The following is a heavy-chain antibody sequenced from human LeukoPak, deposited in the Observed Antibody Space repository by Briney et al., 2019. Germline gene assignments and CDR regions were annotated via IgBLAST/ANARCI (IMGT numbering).Heavy chain of an antibody. CDR3: ARPLSDGDYANGMDV. CDR2: IYPGDSDT. J-gene: IGHJ6*02. V-gene: IGHV5-51*01. D-gene: IGHD4-17*01. Sequence: GVSLKISCKGSGYSFTSYWIGWVRQMPGKGLEWMGIIYPGDSDTRYSPSFQGQVTISADKSISTAYLQWSSLKASDTAMYYCARPLSDGDYANGMDVWGQGTTVTVSS. CDR1: GYSFTSYW.